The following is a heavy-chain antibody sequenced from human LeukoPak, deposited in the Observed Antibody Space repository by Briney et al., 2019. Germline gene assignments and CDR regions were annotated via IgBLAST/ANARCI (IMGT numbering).Heavy chain of an antibody. CDR2: IYYSGST. D-gene: IGHD3-22*01. CDR3: ARDSSGYSRFDP. CDR1: GGSISSCGYY. Sequence: SQTLSLTCTVSGGSISSCGYYWSWIRQHPGKGLEWIGYIYYSGSTYYNPSLKSRVAISVDTSKNQFSLKLSSVTAAATAVCYCARDSSGYSRFDPWGQGTLVTVSS. V-gene: IGHV4-31*03. J-gene: IGHJ5*02.